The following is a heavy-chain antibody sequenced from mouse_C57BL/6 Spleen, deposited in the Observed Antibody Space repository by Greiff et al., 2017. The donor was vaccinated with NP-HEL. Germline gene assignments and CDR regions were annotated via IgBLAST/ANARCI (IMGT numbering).Heavy chain of an antibody. D-gene: IGHD1-1*02. CDR2: IYPGDGDT. CDR1: GYAFSSSW. V-gene: IGHV1-82*01. J-gene: IGHJ2*01. Sequence: VQLQQSGPELVKPGASVKISCKASGYAFSSSWMNWVKQRPGKGLEWIGRIYPGDGDTNYNGKFKGKATLTADKSSSTAYMQLSSLTSEDSAVYFCAREGGGNYFDYWGQGTTLTVSS. CDR3: AREGGGNYFDY.